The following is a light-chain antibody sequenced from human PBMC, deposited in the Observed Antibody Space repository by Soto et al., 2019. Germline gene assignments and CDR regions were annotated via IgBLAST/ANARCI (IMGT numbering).Light chain of an antibody. V-gene: IGLV2-23*01. CDR1: SSDIGSYHL. CDR3: CSYAGGGTYV. Sequence: QSVLTHPASVSWSPGHSITISCTGTSSDIGSYHLVSWYQQHPAKAPKLMIYEGSKRPSAVSNRFSGSESGNTASLTISGLQAEDQADYYCCSYAGGGTYVFGSGTKVTVL. CDR2: EGS. J-gene: IGLJ1*01.